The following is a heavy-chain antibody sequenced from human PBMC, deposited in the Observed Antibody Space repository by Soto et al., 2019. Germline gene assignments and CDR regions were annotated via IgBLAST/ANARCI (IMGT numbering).Heavy chain of an antibody. V-gene: IGHV3-23*01. D-gene: IGHD2-2*01. Sequence: EVQLLESGGGLVQPGGSLRLSCAASGFTFSSYAMSWVRQAPGKGLEWVSAISGSGGSTYYADSVKGRFTISRDNSKNTLYLQMNSLRAEDTAVYYCAKALVGRPVLVPADVLIPDYWGQGTLVTVSS. J-gene: IGHJ4*02. CDR2: ISGSGGST. CDR3: AKALVGRPVLVPADVLIPDY. CDR1: GFTFSSYA.